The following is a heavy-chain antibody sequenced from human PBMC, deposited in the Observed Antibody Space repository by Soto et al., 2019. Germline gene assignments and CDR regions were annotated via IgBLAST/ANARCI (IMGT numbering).Heavy chain of an antibody. D-gene: IGHD3-10*01. CDR2: ISSNGGST. V-gene: IGHV3-64*01. J-gene: IGHJ3*02. CDR3: ARGYGSGSYYPTAFDI. CDR1: DFAFTNAW. Sequence: GGSLRLSCAASDFAFTNAWINWVRQAPGKGLEYFSAISSNGGSTYYANSVKGRFTISRDNSKNTLYLQMGSLRAEDMAVYYCARGYGSGSYYPTAFDIWGQGTMVTVSS.